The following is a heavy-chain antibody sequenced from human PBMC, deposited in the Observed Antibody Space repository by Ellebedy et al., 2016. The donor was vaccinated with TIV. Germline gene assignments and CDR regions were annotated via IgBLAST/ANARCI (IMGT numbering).Heavy chain of an antibody. D-gene: IGHD6-6*01. Sequence: ASVKVSCXASGYTFTGYYMHWVRQAPGQGLEWMGWINPNSGGTNYAQKFQGRVTMTRDTSISTAYMELSRLRSEDTAVYFCARVHYQRISSSLGYSYYYMDVWGKGTTVTVSS. J-gene: IGHJ6*03. CDR2: INPNSGGT. V-gene: IGHV1-2*02. CDR3: ARVHYQRISSSLGYSYYYMDV. CDR1: GYTFTGYY.